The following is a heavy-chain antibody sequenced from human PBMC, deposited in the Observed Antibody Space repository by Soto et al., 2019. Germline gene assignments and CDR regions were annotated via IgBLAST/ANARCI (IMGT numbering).Heavy chain of an antibody. V-gene: IGHV1-69*12. J-gene: IGHJ6*02. CDR2: IMPVFPTP. Sequence: QVQLVQSGAEVKKPGSSVKVSCKAPGGTFSTSAISWVRQAPGQGLEWVGGIMPVFPTPDYAQNFQGRVTITADXPXTXAXXELTSLRADDTAVYYCARDKDRLQLGGNYYYILDVWGQGTAITVSS. D-gene: IGHD1-1*01. CDR3: ARDKDRLQLGGNYYYILDV. CDR1: GGTFSTSA.